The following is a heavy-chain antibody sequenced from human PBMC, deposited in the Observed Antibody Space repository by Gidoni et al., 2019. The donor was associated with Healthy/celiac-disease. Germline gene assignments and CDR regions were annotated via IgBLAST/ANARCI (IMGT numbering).Heavy chain of an antibody. CDR2: ISGSGGST. V-gene: IGHV3-23*01. CDR1: GFTFSSYA. J-gene: IGHJ4*02. Sequence: EVQLLESGGGLVQPGGSLRLSCAASGFTFSSYAMSWVRQAPGKGLEWVSAISGSGGSTYYADSVKGRFTISRDNSKNTLYLQMNSLRAEDTAVYYCAKDGGATYYDFWSGYYLFDYWGQGTLVTVSS. D-gene: IGHD3-3*01. CDR3: AKDGGATYYDFWSGYYLFDY.